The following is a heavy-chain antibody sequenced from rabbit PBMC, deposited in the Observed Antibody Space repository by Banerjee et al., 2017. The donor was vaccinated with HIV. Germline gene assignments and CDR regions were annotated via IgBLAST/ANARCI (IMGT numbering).Heavy chain of an antibody. D-gene: IGHD1-1*01. J-gene: IGHJ6*01. CDR3: ARYLPGVIGWNFSL. CDR2: IGSGSGTT. Sequence: QEQLEESGGDLVKPEGSLTITCTASGFTLSSGYYMCWVRQAPGKGLEWVGCIGSGSGTTYYASWAKCLFANSKSSSTSVTPQMTSLTAADTASYFCARYLPGVIGWNFSLWGPATLVTAS. CDR1: GFTLSSGYY. V-gene: IGHV1S45*01.